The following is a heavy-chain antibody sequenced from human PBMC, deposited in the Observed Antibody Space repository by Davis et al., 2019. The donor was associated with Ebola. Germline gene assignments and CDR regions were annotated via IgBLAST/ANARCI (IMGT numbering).Heavy chain of an antibody. Sequence: ASVKVSCKASGGTFSSYAISWVRQAPGQGLEWMGWISAYNGNTNYAQKLQGRVTMATDTSTSTAYMELRSLRSDDTAVYYCARDGQLAPYFDYWGQGTLVTVSS. CDR2: ISAYNGNT. D-gene: IGHD6-6*01. J-gene: IGHJ4*02. CDR1: GGTFSSYA. V-gene: IGHV1-18*01. CDR3: ARDGQLAPYFDY.